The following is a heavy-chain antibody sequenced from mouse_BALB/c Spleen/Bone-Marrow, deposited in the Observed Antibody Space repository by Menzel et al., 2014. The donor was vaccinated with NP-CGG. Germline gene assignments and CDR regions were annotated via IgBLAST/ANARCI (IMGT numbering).Heavy chain of an antibody. CDR2: IDPSDSET. V-gene: IGHV1S126*01. J-gene: IGHJ2*01. CDR1: GYSFTSYW. CDR3: ARGDDGYYGDY. Sequence: VKLMESGPQLVRPGASAKISCKASGYSFTSYWMHWVKQRPGQGLEGIGMIDPSDSETRLNQKFKDKATLTVDKSSSTAYMQLSSPTSEDSAVYYCARGDDGYYGDYWGQGTTLTVSS. D-gene: IGHD2-3*01.